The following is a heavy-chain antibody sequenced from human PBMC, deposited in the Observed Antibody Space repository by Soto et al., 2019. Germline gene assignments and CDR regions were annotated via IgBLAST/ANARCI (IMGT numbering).Heavy chain of an antibody. V-gene: IGHV4-59*08. Sequence: ETLSLTCTVSXGSISSYYWSLIRQPPGKGLEWIGYIYYSGSTNYNPSLKSRVTISVDTSKNQFSLKLSSVTAADTAVYYCAILSGYQLLHYYYGMDFWGQGTTVTVSS. J-gene: IGHJ6*02. CDR2: IYYSGST. D-gene: IGHD2-2*01. CDR3: AILSGYQLLHYYYGMDF. CDR1: XGSISSYY.